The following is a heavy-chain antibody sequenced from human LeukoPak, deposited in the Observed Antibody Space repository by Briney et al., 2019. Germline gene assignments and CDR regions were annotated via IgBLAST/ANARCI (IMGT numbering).Heavy chain of an antibody. CDR3: ARALSGGYAFGI. D-gene: IGHD2-15*01. Sequence: GGSLRLSCAASGFTFSSYSMNWVRQAPGKGLEWVSSISSSSSYIYYADSVKGRFTISRDNAKNSLYLQMNSLRAEDTAVYYCARALSGGYAFGIWGQGTMVTVSS. V-gene: IGHV3-21*01. CDR1: GFTFSSYS. J-gene: IGHJ3*02. CDR2: ISSSSSYI.